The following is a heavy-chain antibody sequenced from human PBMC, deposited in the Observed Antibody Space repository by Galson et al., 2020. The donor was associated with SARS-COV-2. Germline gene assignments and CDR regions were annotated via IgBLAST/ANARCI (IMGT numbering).Heavy chain of an antibody. V-gene: IGHV1-2*06. J-gene: IGHJ4*02. D-gene: IGHD3-9*01. CDR1: AYTFTGYY. Sequence: ASVKVSCKASAYTFTGYYMHWVRQAPGQGLEWMGRINPNSGGTNYAQKFQGRVTMTRDTSISTAYMELSRLRSDDTAVYYCATIHHILTGYEDRGYWGQGTLVTVSS. CDR3: ATIHHILTGYEDRGY. CDR2: INPNSGGT.